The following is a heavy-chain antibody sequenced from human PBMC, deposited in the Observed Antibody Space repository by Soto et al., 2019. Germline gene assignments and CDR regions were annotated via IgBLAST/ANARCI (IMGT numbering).Heavy chain of an antibody. J-gene: IGHJ6*02. V-gene: IGHV3-23*01. Sequence: GGSLRLSCAASGFTFDIYAMSWVRQAPGKGLEWVSAISGSGSSTYYADSVKGRFTISRDNSKNTLYLQMTSLRAEDTAIYHCAKDLWEWLLYGLDVWGPGTTVTVSS. D-gene: IGHD3-3*01. CDR1: GFTFDIYA. CDR2: ISGSGSST. CDR3: AKDLWEWLLYGLDV.